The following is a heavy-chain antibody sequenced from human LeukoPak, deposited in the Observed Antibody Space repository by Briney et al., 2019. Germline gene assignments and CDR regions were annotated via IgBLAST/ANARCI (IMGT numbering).Heavy chain of an antibody. CDR3: ARVSRLAEAYYPNWFDP. J-gene: IGHJ5*02. V-gene: IGHV5-51*01. CDR1: GCPFSSYW. Sequence: GGALKISCQGSGCPFSSYWIGGVRQMPGKGLEGMGIIYPGDSDTRYSPSFLGQVTLSADKSLSTAYLQWSSLKASDTAMYYCARVSRLAEAYYPNWFDPWGQGTLVTVSS. D-gene: IGHD6-13*01. CDR2: IYPGDSDT.